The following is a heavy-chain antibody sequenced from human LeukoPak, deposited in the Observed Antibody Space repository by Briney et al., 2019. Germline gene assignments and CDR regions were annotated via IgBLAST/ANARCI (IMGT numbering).Heavy chain of an antibody. CDR1: GGSFSGYY. J-gene: IGHJ4*02. CDR3: ARLRGYCSGGSCYSLSYYFDY. CDR2: INHSGST. D-gene: IGHD2-15*01. Sequence: SETLSLTCAVYGGSFSGYYWSWIRQPPGKGLEWIGEINHSGSTNYNPSLKSRVTISVDTSKKQFSLKLSSVTAADTAAYYCARLRGYCSGGSCYSLSYYFDYWGQGTLVTVSS. V-gene: IGHV4-34*01.